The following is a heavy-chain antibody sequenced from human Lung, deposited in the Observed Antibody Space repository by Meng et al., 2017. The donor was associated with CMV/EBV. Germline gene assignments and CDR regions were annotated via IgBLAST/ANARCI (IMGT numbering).Heavy chain of an antibody. V-gene: IGHV1-2*02. CDR3: ARDKNWGPDY. Sequence: SCKASGYTFTAHYFHWVRQTPGQGLEWMGWVHPQKDDTNYAQQFKGRVTLTRDTSINKGYMELTRLTSDDKAVYYCARDKNWGPDYWGQGTLVTVSS. J-gene: IGHJ4*02. D-gene: IGHD7-27*01. CDR1: GYTFTAHY. CDR2: VHPQKDDT.